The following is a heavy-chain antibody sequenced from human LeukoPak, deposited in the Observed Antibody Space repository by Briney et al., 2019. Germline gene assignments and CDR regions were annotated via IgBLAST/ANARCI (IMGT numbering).Heavy chain of an antibody. CDR3: ARSEPGHSITIFGVSLGVFDY. D-gene: IGHD3-3*01. CDR1: GGSFSGYY. CDR2: INHSGST. J-gene: IGHJ4*02. Sequence: SETLSLTCAVYGGSFSGYYWSWIRQPPGKGLEWIGEINHSGSTNYNPSLKSRVTMSVDTSKNQFSLKLSSVTAADTAVYYCARSEPGHSITIFGVSLGVFDYWGQGTLVTVSS. V-gene: IGHV4-34*01.